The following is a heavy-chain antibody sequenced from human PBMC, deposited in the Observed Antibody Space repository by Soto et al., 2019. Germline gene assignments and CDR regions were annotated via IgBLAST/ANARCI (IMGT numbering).Heavy chain of an antibody. V-gene: IGHV3-23*01. CDR3: AKEMLASISRPFDY. CDR2: ISASGFNK. J-gene: IGHJ4*02. D-gene: IGHD2-2*01. CDR1: GSTFNNFG. Sequence: LRLSCVTPGSTFNNFGMKWVRQAPGKGLEWVSSISASGFNKYYADSVKGRFTISRDDSKNTLYLQINSLRAEDTATYYCAKEMLASISRPFDYWGQGPLVTVSS.